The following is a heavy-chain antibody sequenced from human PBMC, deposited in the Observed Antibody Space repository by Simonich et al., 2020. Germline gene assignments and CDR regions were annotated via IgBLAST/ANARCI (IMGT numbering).Heavy chain of an antibody. Sequence: QVQLQQWGAGLLKPSETLSLTCAVFGGSFSGYYGSWIRPPPGKGLEWFGEINHSVRTNHTPSQKSRVNLSVEPSKNQFSRKLRSVTAADTAVYYCARGKGWKNAFDIWGQGTMVTVSS. CDR2: INHSVRT. CDR3: ARGKGWKNAFDI. CDR1: GGSFSGYY. V-gene: IGHV4-34*01. D-gene: IGHD1-1*01. J-gene: IGHJ3*02.